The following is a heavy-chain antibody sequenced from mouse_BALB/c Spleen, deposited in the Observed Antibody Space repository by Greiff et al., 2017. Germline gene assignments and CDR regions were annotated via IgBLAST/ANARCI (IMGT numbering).Heavy chain of an antibody. V-gene: IGHV14-3*02. CDR3: ARSVDYWYFDV. CDR1: GFNIKDTY. J-gene: IGHJ1*01. Sequence: VQLKQSGAELVKPGASVKLSCTASGFNIKDTYMHWVKQRPEQGLEWIGRIDPANGNTKYDPKFQGKATITADTSSNTAYLQLSSLTSEDTAVYYCARSVDYWYFDVWGAGTTVTVSS. CDR2: IDPANGNT.